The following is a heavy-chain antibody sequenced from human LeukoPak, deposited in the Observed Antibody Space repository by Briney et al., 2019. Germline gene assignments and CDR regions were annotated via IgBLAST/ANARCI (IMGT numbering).Heavy chain of an antibody. D-gene: IGHD1-26*01. V-gene: IGHV3-11*01. CDR3: ARHYRGSYYLAFDI. CDR1: GFPFSDYY. J-gene: IGHJ3*02. Sequence: GGSLRLSCAASGFPFSDYYMSWIRQAPGKGLEWVSYISSSGSTIYYADSVRGRFTISRDNAKNSLYLQMNSLRAEDTAVYYCARHYRGSYYLAFDIWGQGTMVTVSS. CDR2: ISSSGSTI.